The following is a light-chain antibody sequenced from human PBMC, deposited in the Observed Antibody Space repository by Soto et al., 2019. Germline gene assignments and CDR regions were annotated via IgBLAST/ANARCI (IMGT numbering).Light chain of an antibody. CDR2: WAS. CDR3: QQYYSTCWT. Sequence: DIGMTQSPDSLAVSLGERATINCKSSQSVLSSSNNRNYLAWFQLKPGQPPKLLIYWASTRESGVPDRFSGSGSGTDVTLTISSLQAEEVAVYYCQQYYSTCWTFGQGTKVDI. V-gene: IGKV4-1*01. CDR1: QSVLSSSNNRNY. J-gene: IGKJ1*01.